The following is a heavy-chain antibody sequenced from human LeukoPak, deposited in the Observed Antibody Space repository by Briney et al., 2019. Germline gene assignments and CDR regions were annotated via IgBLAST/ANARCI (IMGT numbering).Heavy chain of an antibody. CDR3: TRVVRGVYYYYYYMDV. Sequence: PGGSLRLSCAASGFTFSGSAMHWVRQASGKGPEWVGRIRSKANSYATAYAASVKGRFTISRDDSKNTAYLQMNSLKTEDTAVYYCTRVVRGVYYYYYYMDVWGKGTTVTVSS. D-gene: IGHD3-10*01. J-gene: IGHJ6*03. CDR2: IRSKANSYAT. CDR1: GFTFSGSA. V-gene: IGHV3-73*01.